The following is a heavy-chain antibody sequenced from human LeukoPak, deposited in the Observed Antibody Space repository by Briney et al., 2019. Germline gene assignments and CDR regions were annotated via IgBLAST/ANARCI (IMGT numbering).Heavy chain of an antibody. CDR2: IYYGGST. J-gene: IGHJ5*02. CDR3: AGVRGIISRNWFDP. Sequence: SETLSLTCSVSGGSISSSNYYWGWIRQPPGKGLEWIGTIYYGGSTYYNPSLKSRVTISVDTSKHRFSLKLSSVTAADTAVYFCAGVRGIISRNWFDPWGHGTLVTVSS. D-gene: IGHD3-10*01. CDR1: GGSISSSNYY. V-gene: IGHV4-39*01.